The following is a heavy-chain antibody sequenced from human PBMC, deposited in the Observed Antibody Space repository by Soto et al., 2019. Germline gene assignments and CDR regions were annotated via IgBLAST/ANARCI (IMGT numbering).Heavy chain of an antibody. CDR1: GGTFSSYA. D-gene: IGHD3-22*01. Sequence: SVKVSFKASGGTFSSYAISWVRQAPGQGLEWMGGIIPIFGTANYAQKFQGRVTITADKSTSTAYMELSSLRSEDTAVYYCAREEYYYDSSGYYPDAFDIWGQGTMVTVSS. J-gene: IGHJ3*02. CDR3: AREEYYYDSSGYYPDAFDI. CDR2: IIPIFGTA. V-gene: IGHV1-69*06.